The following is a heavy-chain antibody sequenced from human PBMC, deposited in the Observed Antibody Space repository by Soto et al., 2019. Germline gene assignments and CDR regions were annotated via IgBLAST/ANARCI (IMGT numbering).Heavy chain of an antibody. Sequence: PSETLSLTCTVSGGSISSGGYYWSWIRQHPGKGLEWIGYIYYSRNTNYNPTLKSRVTISVDTSKKQFSLILTSVSAADTAVYYCAAKYPSGVYLTYRYSGDYWGQGSLVTVSS. D-gene: IGHD3-16*02. CDR3: AAKYPSGVYLTYRYSGDY. V-gene: IGHV4-31*03. CDR1: GGSISSGGYY. J-gene: IGHJ4*02. CDR2: IYYSRNT.